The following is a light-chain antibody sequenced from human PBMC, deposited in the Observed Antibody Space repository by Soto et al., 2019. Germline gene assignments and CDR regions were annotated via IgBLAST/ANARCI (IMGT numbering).Light chain of an antibody. J-gene: IGKJ2*01. CDR2: DAS. Sequence: EIVLTQSPATLSLSPGERATLSCRASRSINNYLAWYQQIPGQAPRLLFYDASNRATGIPARFNGSGSGTDFTLTITALEPDDFAVYYCQQRSNWPPGITFGQGTKLEIK. CDR3: QQRSNWPPGIT. CDR1: RSINNY. V-gene: IGKV3-11*01.